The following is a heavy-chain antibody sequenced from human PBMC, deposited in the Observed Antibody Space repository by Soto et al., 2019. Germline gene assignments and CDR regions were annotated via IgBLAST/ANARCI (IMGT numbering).Heavy chain of an antibody. V-gene: IGHV3-30-3*01. Sequence: PGGSLRLSCAASGFTFTTSAMHWVRQAPGKGLEWVAVISYDGGNKYYGDSVKGRFTISRDNSKSTLYLQMNSLRAGDTAVYYCARHQVSGVWEIDLWGQGSLVTVSS. CDR2: ISYDGGNK. CDR1: GFTFTTSA. CDR3: ARHQVSGVWEIDL. D-gene: IGHD1-26*01. J-gene: IGHJ5*02.